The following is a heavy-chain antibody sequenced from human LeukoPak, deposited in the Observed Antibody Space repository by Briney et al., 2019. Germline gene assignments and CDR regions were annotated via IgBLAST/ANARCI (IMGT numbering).Heavy chain of an antibody. Sequence: GGSLRLSCAAAGFTVSTNYMSWVRQAPGKGLEWVSVIYSDGRTYYEDSVKGRFTISRDNSKNTLYLQMNSLRAEDTAVYYCARDSGRFDVFDIWGQGTMVTVSS. CDR1: GFTVSTNY. V-gene: IGHV3-53*01. CDR2: IYSDGRT. CDR3: ARDSGRFDVFDI. J-gene: IGHJ3*02. D-gene: IGHD3-10*01.